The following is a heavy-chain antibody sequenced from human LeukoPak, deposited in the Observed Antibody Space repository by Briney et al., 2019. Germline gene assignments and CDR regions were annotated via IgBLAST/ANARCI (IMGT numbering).Heavy chain of an antibody. Sequence: GGSLRLSCATSGFTIGKSDMAWVRQAPGKGLEWVSIVYTGGRTFHADSVKGRFTMSRDQSKNAVGLQMNSLRSEDTALYYCARGSMPGTGLPFDYWGQGTQVSVSS. CDR2: VYTGGRT. CDR3: ARGSMPGTGLPFDY. CDR1: GFTIGKSD. D-gene: IGHD3-9*01. J-gene: IGHJ4*02. V-gene: IGHV3-53*05.